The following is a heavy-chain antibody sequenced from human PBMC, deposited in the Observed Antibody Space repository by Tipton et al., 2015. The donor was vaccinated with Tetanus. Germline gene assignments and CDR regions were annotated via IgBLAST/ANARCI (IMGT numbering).Heavy chain of an antibody. CDR1: GFRFSYSG. CDR3: ARDMDY. V-gene: IGHV3-7*01. Sequence: QLVQSGGGVVQPGRSLRLSCAASGFRFSYSGMHWVRQAPGKGLEWVANIRQDGSEKYYSDSVKGRFTISRDNAKSSLYLQMNSLRVEDTAVYYCARDMDYWGQGTLVTVSS. J-gene: IGHJ4*02. CDR2: IRQDGSEK.